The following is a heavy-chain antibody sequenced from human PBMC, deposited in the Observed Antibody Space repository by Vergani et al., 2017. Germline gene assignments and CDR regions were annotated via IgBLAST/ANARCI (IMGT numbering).Heavy chain of an antibody. CDR1: GFTFNSYA. CDR2: INNNGGST. J-gene: IGHJ3*01. CDR3: AKVCGSTSCPYGGGAFDV. V-gene: IGHV3-23*01. D-gene: IGHD2-2*01. Sequence: QLLESGGGLIQPGGSLRLSCAASGFTFNSYAMTWVRQAPGKGLGWVSGINNNGGSTYYADSVKGRFTISRNNSKNTLYLQMTDLRAEDTAKYYCAKVCGSTSCPYGGGAFDVWGHGTMVTVSS.